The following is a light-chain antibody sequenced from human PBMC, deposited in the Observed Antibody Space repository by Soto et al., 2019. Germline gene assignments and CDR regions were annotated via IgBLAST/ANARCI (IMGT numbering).Light chain of an antibody. Sequence: QSALTQPASVSGSPGQSITLSCTGTSSDVGGYNYVSWYQQHPGKAPKLMIYDVSNRPSGVSNRFSGSKSGNTASLTISGLQAEDEADYYCSSYTSSSTLGVYVFGTGTKLTVL. CDR3: SSYTSSSTLGVYV. CDR1: SSDVGGYNY. V-gene: IGLV2-14*01. CDR2: DVS. J-gene: IGLJ1*01.